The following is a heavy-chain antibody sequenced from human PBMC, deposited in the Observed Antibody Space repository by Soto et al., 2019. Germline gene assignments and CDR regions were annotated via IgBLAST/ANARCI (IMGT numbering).Heavy chain of an antibody. Sequence: PSETLSLTCTVSGGSISSYYWSWIRQPPGKGLEWIGYIYYSGSTNYNPSLKSRVTISVDTSKNQFSLKLSSVTAADTAVYYCARHLDGDYGYYYYYMDVWGKGTTVTVSS. D-gene: IGHD4-17*01. CDR1: GGSISSYY. J-gene: IGHJ6*03. V-gene: IGHV4-59*08. CDR2: IYYSGST. CDR3: ARHLDGDYGYYYYYMDV.